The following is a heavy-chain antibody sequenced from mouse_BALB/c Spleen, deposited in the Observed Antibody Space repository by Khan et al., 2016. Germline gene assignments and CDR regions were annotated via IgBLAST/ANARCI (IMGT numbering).Heavy chain of an antibody. CDR3: ARDLCYPMDY. J-gene: IGHJ4*01. Sequence: EVELVESGGGLVQPGGSLRHSCATSGFTFTDYYMTWVRQPPGKALEWFGFIRHKANGYTTEYSASVKVRFTICSDNSQSILYLQMNTLRAEDSASYYCARDLCYPMDYWGQGTSVTVSS. CDR1: GFTFTDYY. CDR2: IRHKANGYTT. V-gene: IGHV7-3*02.